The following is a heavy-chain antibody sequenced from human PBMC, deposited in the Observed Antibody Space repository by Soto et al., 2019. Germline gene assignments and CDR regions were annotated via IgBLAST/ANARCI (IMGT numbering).Heavy chain of an antibody. CDR1: GDSVSSTRAA. Sequence: PSQTLSLTCAISGDSVSSTRAAWSWIRQSPSRGLEWLGRTYYRSKWYSDYAVSVKSRITINPDTSKNQFSLQLNSVTPEDTAVYYCARGSYYSGWVWGQGTLVTVSS. V-gene: IGHV6-1*01. J-gene: IGHJ4*02. CDR3: ARGSYYSGWV. D-gene: IGHD6-19*01. CDR2: TYYRSKWYS.